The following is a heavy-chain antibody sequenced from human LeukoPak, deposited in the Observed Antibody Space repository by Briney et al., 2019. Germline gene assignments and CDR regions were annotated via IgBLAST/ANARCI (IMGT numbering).Heavy chain of an antibody. CDR1: GDSVSSNSAA. V-gene: IGHV6-1*01. CDR3: AREEYYYGSGSYYFPDWFDP. J-gene: IGHJ5*02. CDR2: TYYRSKWYN. Sequence: SQTLSLTCAISGDSVSSNSAAWNWIRQSPSRGLEWLGRTYYRSKWYNDYAVSVKSRITINPDTSKNQFSLQLNSVTPEDTAVYYCAREEYYYGSGSYYFPDWFDPWGQGTLVTVSS. D-gene: IGHD3-10*01.